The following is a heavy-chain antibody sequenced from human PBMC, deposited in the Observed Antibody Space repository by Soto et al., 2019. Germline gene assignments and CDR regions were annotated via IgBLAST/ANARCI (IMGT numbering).Heavy chain of an antibody. V-gene: IGHV1-69*13. CDR1: GGTFSSYA. Sequence: SVKVSCKASGGTFSSYAISWVRQAPGQGLEWMGGIIPIFGTANYAQKFQGRVTITAEESTSTAYMELSSLRSEDTAVYYCARGGHSSSWLYNWFDPWGQGTLVTVSS. CDR2: IIPIFGTA. J-gene: IGHJ5*02. D-gene: IGHD6-13*01. CDR3: ARGGHSSSWLYNWFDP.